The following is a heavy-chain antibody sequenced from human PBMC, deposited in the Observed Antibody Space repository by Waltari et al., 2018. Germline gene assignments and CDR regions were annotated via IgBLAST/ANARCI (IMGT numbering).Heavy chain of an antibody. D-gene: IGHD3-3*01. V-gene: IGHV3-49*04. CDR2: IRSKAYGGQT. CDR1: GFTFGDYA. J-gene: IGHJ4*02. Sequence: EVQLVESGGGLVQPGRSLRLSCTAAGFTFGDYAMSWVRQAQGKGLEWVGFIRSKAYGGQTEYAASVKGRFTISRDDSKSIAYLQMNSLKTEDTAVYYCTRGSANDFWSGYLDYWGQGTLVTVSS. CDR3: TRGSANDFWSGYLDY.